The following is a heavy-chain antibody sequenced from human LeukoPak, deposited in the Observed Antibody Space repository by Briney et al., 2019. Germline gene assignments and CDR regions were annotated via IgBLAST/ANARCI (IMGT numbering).Heavy chain of an antibody. V-gene: IGHV4-31*03. Sequence: SETLSLTCTVSGGSISSGGYYWSWIRQHPGKGLEWIGYIYYSGSTYYNPSLKSRVTISVDTSKNQFSLKLSSVTAADTAVYYCARTPPVAGVKVDYWGQGTLVTVSS. CDR1: GGSISSGGYY. CDR3: ARTPPVAGVKVDY. CDR2: IYYSGST. J-gene: IGHJ4*02. D-gene: IGHD6-19*01.